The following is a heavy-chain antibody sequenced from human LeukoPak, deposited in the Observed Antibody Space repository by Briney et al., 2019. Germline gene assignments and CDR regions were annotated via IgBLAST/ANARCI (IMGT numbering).Heavy chain of an antibody. CDR3: ARQSPPSYNYYYMDV. CDR1: GGSISSSNYY. CDR2: TYYSGGS. V-gene: IGHV4-39*01. J-gene: IGHJ6*03. Sequence: SETLSLTCTVSGGSISSSNYYWGWIRQPPGKGLEWIGSTYYSGGSHYNPSLKSRVTISVDTSKNQLSLKLSSVTAADTAVYYCARQSPPSYNYYYMDVWGKGTTVTVSS.